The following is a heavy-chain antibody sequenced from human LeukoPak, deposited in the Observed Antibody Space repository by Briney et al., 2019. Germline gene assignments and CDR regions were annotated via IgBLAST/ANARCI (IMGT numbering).Heavy chain of an antibody. CDR1: GYTFTGYY. D-gene: IGHD2-15*01. CDR3: ARRVVVARAFDI. Sequence: ASVQDSCQASGYTFTGYYLHWVRQATGQGLEWMGWINPNSGGTNYAQKFQGRVTMTRDTSISTAYMELSRLRSDETAVYYCARRVVVARAFDIWGPGTMVTVSS. V-gene: IGHV1-2*02. J-gene: IGHJ3*02. CDR2: INPNSGGT.